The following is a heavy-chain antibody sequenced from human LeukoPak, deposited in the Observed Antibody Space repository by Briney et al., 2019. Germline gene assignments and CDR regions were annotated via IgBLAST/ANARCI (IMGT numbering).Heavy chain of an antibody. CDR1: GDTFTSYY. CDR2: INPSGGSR. Sequence: ASVKVSCKASGDTFTSYYMHWVRQAPGQGLEWMGIINPSGGSRSYAQKFQGRVTMTRDTSTSTVYMELSSLRSEDTAVYYCATAIFMITFGGGAFDIWGQGTVVTVSS. CDR3: ATAIFMITFGGGAFDI. D-gene: IGHD3-16*01. J-gene: IGHJ3*02. V-gene: IGHV1-46*01.